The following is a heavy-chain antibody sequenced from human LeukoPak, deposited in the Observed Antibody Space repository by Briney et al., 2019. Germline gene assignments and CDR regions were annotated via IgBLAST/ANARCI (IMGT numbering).Heavy chain of an antibody. CDR2: IYYSGGT. J-gene: IGHJ4*02. CDR1: GGSISSNNYY. Sequence: SETLSLTCTVSGGSISSNNYYWGWIRQPPGKGLEWIGTIYYSGGTYYNPSLKSRVTISVDTSKTQFSLNLSSVTAADTVVYYCAGRVGGYSYGYVAYWGQGTLVTVSS. V-gene: IGHV4-39*01. D-gene: IGHD5-18*01. CDR3: AGRVGGYSYGYVAY.